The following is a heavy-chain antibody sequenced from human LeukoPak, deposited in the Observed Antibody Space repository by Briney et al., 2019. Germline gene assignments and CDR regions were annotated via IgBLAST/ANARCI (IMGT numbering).Heavy chain of an antibody. CDR3: ARDGLRYFDWSSHYYGMDV. CDR1: GYTFTNHG. V-gene: IGHV1-2*04. CDR2: INPNSGGT. D-gene: IGHD3-9*01. Sequence: ASVKVSCKASGYTFTNHGITWVRQAPGQGLEWMGWINPNSGGTNYAQKFQGWVTMTRDTSISTAYMELSRLRSDDTAVCYCARDGLRYFDWSSHYYGMDVWGQGTTVTVSS. J-gene: IGHJ6*02.